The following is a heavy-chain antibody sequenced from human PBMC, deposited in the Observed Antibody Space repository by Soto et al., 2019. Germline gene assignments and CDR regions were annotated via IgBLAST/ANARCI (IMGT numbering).Heavy chain of an antibody. Sequence: QVHLVQSGTEVKEPGASVKVSCKASASTFTGYTINWVRQAPGQGLEWMGWISTFNGNTKYAGNFEGRVTMTTNTTTTTAYMERTSLTFDAAVVYFCARGTVTSGRWFGPWGQGTLVSVSS. J-gene: IGHJ5*02. CDR2: ISTFNGNT. D-gene: IGHD4-17*01. V-gene: IGHV1-18*04. CDR1: ASTFTGYT. CDR3: ARGTVTSGRWFGP.